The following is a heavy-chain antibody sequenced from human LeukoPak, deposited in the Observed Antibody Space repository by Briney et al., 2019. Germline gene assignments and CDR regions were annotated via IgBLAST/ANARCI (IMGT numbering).Heavy chain of an antibody. J-gene: IGHJ3*01. Sequence: GGSLRLSCEASGFAFSRYAMSWVRHPPGRGLEWVSSVSGSGESTFYAASVKRRFTISRDNSKNTVYLQMNSLRAEDTAPYYCVKDLGDDYENAFDFWGQGTLVTVSS. V-gene: IGHV3-23*01. CDR2: VSGSGEST. D-gene: IGHD4-17*01. CDR3: VKDLGDDYENAFDF. CDR1: GFAFSRYA.